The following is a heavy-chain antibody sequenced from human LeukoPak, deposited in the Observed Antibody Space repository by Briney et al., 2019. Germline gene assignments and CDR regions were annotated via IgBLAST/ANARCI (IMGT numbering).Heavy chain of an antibody. D-gene: IGHD6-6*01. Sequence: SETLSLTCAVSGGSISSSNWWSWVRQPPGKGLEWIGEIYHSGSTNYNPSLKSRVTISVDTSKNQFSLKLSSVTAADTAVYYCARATIAATHLYAYYFDYWGQGTLVTVSS. CDR1: GGSISSSNW. V-gene: IGHV4-4*02. J-gene: IGHJ4*02. CDR2: IYHSGST. CDR3: ARATIAATHLYAYYFDY.